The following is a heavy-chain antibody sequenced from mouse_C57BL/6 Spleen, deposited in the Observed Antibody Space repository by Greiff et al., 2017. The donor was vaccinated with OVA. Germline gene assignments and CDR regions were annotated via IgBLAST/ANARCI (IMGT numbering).Heavy chain of an antibody. CDR2: ISYDGSN. D-gene: IGHD2-2*01. CDR1: GYSITSGYY. Sequence: DVQLQESGPGLVKPSQSLSLTCSVTGYSITSGYYWNWIRQFPGNKLEWMGYISYDGSNNYNPSLKNRISITRDTSKNQFFLKLNSVTTEDTATYYCARKGYDGWYFDVWGTGTTVTVSS. V-gene: IGHV3-6*01. J-gene: IGHJ1*03. CDR3: ARKGYDGWYFDV.